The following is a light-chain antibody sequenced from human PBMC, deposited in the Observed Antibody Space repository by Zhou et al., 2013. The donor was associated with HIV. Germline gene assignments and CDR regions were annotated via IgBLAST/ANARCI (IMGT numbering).Light chain of an antibody. V-gene: IGKV1-5*03. CDR3: QQCKSYPYT. J-gene: IGKJ2*01. CDR2: KAS. CDR1: QSISSW. Sequence: DIQMTQSPSTLSASVGDRVTITCRASQSISSWLAWYQQKPGKAPKLLIYKASSLESEVPSRFSGSGSGTEFTLTISSLQPDDFATYYCQQCKSYPYTFGQGTK.